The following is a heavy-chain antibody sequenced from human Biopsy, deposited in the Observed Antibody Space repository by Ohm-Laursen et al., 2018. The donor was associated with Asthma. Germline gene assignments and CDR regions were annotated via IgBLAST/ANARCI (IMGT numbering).Heavy chain of an antibody. V-gene: IGHV1-18*01. Sequence: SVKFSCKPSGYTFNSAGITWVRQAPGQGLEWMGWISVYNGNTKVAQKLQDRVTMITDTSTSTAYMELRSLRPDDTAVYFCARAVDYSHYYGIDVWGQGTTVTVS. J-gene: IGHJ6*02. CDR3: ARAVDYSHYYGIDV. CDR1: GYTFNSAG. D-gene: IGHD3-10*01. CDR2: ISVYNGNT.